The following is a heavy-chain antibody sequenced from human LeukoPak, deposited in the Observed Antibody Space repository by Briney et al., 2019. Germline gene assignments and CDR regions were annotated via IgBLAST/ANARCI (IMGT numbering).Heavy chain of an antibody. V-gene: IGHV3-48*01. Sequence: GGSLRLSCAASGFIFSSYSMNWVRQAPGKGLEWVSYISSSSSTIYYADSVKGRFTISRDNAKNSLSLQMNSLRAEDTAVYYCAKEGTAMVTYYFDYWGQGTLVTVSS. J-gene: IGHJ4*02. D-gene: IGHD5-18*01. CDR3: AKEGTAMVTYYFDY. CDR2: ISSSSSTI. CDR1: GFIFSSYS.